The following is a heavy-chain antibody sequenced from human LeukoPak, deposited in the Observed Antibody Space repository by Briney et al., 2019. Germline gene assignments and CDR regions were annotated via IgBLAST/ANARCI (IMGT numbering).Heavy chain of an antibody. D-gene: IGHD6-19*01. J-gene: IGHJ4*02. CDR1: GYTFTSYD. CDR2: TNPNSGGT. Sequence: ASVKVSCKASGYTFTSYDINWVRQAPGQGLEWMGWTNPNSGGTNYAQKFQGRVTMTRDTSISTAYMELTRLTSDDTAVYWCATTYSCGWYWDYWGQGTLVTVSS. CDR3: ATTYSCGWYWDY. V-gene: IGHV1-2*02.